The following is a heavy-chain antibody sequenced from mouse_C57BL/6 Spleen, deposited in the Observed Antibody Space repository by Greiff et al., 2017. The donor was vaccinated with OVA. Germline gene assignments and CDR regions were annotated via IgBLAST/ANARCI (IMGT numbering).Heavy chain of an antibody. D-gene: IGHD4-1*01. CDR1: GYTFTSYW. V-gene: IGHV1-59*01. CDR3: ARSGTGTDY. J-gene: IGHJ2*01. CDR2: IDPSDSYT. Sequence: QVQLQQPGAELVRPGPSVKLSCKASGYTFTSYWMHWVKQRPGQGLEWIGVIDPSDSYTNYNQKFKGKATLTVDTSSSTAYMQLSSLTSEDSAVYYCARSGTGTDYWGQGTTLTVSS.